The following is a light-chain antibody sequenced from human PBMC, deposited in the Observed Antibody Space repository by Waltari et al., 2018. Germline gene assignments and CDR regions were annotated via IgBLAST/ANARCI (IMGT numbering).Light chain of an antibody. Sequence: DIVMTQSPDSLAVSLGERATIHCKSSQSLLYRPNKKNYLAWYQQKPGQAPKRIIYWASTRESGVPDRFSGGGSGTEFPLTISSLQAEDVAVYFCQHYSNTPYTFGQGTKLEIK. CDR1: QSLLYRPNKKNY. J-gene: IGKJ2*01. V-gene: IGKV4-1*01. CDR2: WAS. CDR3: QHYSNTPYT.